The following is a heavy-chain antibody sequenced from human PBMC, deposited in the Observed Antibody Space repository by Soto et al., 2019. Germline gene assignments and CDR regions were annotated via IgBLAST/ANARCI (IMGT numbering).Heavy chain of an antibody. V-gene: IGHV1-69*13. CDR2: IIPIFGTA. Sequence: GASVKVSCKASGGTFSSYAISWVRQAPGQGLEWMGGIIPIFGTANYAQKFQGRVTITADESTSTAYMELSSLRSEDTAVYYCARGPTVGFNPNNWFDPWGQGTLVTVSS. CDR1: GGTFSSYA. J-gene: IGHJ5*02. CDR3: ARGPTVGFNPNNWFDP. D-gene: IGHD3-10*01.